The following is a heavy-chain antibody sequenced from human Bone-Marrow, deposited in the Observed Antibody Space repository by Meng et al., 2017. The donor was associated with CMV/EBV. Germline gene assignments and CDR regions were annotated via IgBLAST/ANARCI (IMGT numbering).Heavy chain of an antibody. CDR1: GHTFTSYY. Sequence: ASVKVSCKASGHTFTSYYMHWVRQAPGQGLEWMGIINPSGGSTSYAQKFQGRVTMTRDTSTSTVYMELSSLRSEDTAVYYCARASAPIVVVPAAILVVGAFDIWGQGTMVTVSS. CDR3: ARASAPIVVVPAAILVVGAFDI. V-gene: IGHV1-46*01. D-gene: IGHD2-2*02. J-gene: IGHJ3*02. CDR2: INPSGGST.